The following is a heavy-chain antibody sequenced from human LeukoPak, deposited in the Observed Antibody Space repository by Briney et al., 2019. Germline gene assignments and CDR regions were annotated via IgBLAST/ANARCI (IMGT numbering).Heavy chain of an antibody. D-gene: IGHD1/OR15-1a*01. Sequence: GESLRLSCAASGFTFSDYGMYWVRQAPGKGLEWVAVIWYDGSNKYYADSVKGRFTISRDNAKNTLYLQMNSLRAEDTAVYYCARDQAGTTNSIDYWGQGTLVTVSS. V-gene: IGHV3-33*01. J-gene: IGHJ4*02. CDR2: IWYDGSNK. CDR3: ARDQAGTTNSIDY. CDR1: GFTFSDYG.